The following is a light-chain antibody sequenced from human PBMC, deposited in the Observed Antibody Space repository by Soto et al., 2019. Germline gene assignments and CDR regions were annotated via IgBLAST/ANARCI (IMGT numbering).Light chain of an antibody. CDR3: AAWDDSLNGWV. CDR1: SSNIGSNT. J-gene: IGLJ3*02. Sequence: QSVLTQPPSASGTPGQRGTIFCSGSSSNIGSNTVNRYQQLPGTAPKLLIYSNNQRPSGVPDRFSGSKSGTSASLAISGLQSEDEADYYCAAWDDSLNGWVFDGGTKLTVL. V-gene: IGLV1-44*01. CDR2: SNN.